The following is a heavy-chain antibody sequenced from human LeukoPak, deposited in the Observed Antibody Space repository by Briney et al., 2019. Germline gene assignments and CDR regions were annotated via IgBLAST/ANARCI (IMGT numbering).Heavy chain of an antibody. D-gene: IGHD2-21*01. CDR3: ARPYCGGDCDAAV. J-gene: IGHJ4*02. CDR1: GYTFSNYW. Sequence: GESLKISCQGSGYTFSNYWIGWVRQMPGKGLEWMVIIYPDDSDTIYSPSFQGQVSISVDRSINTAYLQWRSLKASDTAIYYCARPYCGGDCDAAVRGQGTPVTVSS. V-gene: IGHV5-51*01. CDR2: IYPDDSDT.